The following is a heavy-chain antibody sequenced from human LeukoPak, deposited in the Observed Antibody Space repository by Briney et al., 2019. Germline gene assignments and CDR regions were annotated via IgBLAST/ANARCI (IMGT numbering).Heavy chain of an antibody. D-gene: IGHD2-8*02. J-gene: IGHJ4*02. CDR1: GYTLTQLS. CDR2: FDPEDGET. V-gene: IGHV1-24*01. Sequence: ESSVKVSCKVSGYTLTQLSMHWLRQAPGKGLEWMGGFDPEDGETIYAQKSQGRVTMTEDTSTDTAYMELSSLRSEDTAVYYCATGLVPYFDYWGQGTLVTVSS. CDR3: ATGLVPYFDY.